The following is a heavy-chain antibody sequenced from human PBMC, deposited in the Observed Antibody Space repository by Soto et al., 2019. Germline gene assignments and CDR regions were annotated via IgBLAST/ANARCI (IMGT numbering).Heavy chain of an antibody. CDR3: ARVRYSSSWYVFDY. V-gene: IGHV4-59*01. J-gene: IGHJ4*02. Sequence: SETLSLTCTVSGGSISSYYWSWIRQPPGKGLEWIGYIYYSGSTNYNHSLKSRVTISVDTSKNQFSLKLSSVTAADTAVYYCARVRYSSSWYVFDYWGQGTLVTVSS. D-gene: IGHD6-13*01. CDR2: IYYSGST. CDR1: GGSISSYY.